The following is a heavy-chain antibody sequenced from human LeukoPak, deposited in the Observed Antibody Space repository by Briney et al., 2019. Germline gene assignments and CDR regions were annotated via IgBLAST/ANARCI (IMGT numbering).Heavy chain of an antibody. CDR3: ARLSPWEFTYYYYYMDV. D-gene: IGHD3-10*01. CDR2: IYYSGTT. CDR1: GGSISSNNYY. V-gene: IGHV4-39*01. Sequence: PSETLSLTCTVSGGSISSNNYYWGWIRQPPGKGLEWIGSIYYSGTTYYNPSLKSRVTISVDTSKSQFSLKLSSVTAAHTAVYFCARLSPWEFTYYYYYMDVWGKGTTVTVSS. J-gene: IGHJ6*03.